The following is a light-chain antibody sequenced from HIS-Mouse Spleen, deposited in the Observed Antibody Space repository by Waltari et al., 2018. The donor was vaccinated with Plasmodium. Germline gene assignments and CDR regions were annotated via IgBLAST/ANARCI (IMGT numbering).Light chain of an antibody. Sequence: SYELTHPPSVSVSPRQTARITCSGDALPKHYAYWYQQKSGQAPVLVIYEDSKRPSGIPERFSGSSSGTMATLTISGAQVEDEADYYCYSTDSSGNHRVFGGGTKLTVL. CDR1: ALPKHY. CDR2: EDS. J-gene: IGLJ3*02. CDR3: YSTDSSGNHRV. V-gene: IGLV3-10*01.